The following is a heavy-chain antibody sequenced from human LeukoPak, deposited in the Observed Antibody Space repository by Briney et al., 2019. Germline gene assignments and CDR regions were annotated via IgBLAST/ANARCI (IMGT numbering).Heavy chain of an antibody. V-gene: IGHV4-59*01. J-gene: IGHJ4*02. CDR2: IYYSGST. D-gene: IGHD5-24*01. CDR1: GGSLSTYH. Sequence: SETLSLTCTVSGGSLSTYHWSWIRQPPGKGLEWIGNIYYSGSTNYNPSLKRRVTISVDTSKNQFSLKLTSVTAADTAVYYCARGLRSRDGYNYDYFDDWGQGTLVTVPS. CDR3: ARGLRSRDGYNYDYFDD.